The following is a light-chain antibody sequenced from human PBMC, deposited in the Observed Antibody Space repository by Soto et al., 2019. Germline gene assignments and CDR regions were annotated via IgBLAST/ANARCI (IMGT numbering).Light chain of an antibody. CDR2: EVS. V-gene: IGLV2-14*01. CDR1: SSDVGGYNY. J-gene: IGLJ3*02. Sequence: QSALTQHASVSGSPGQSITISCTGTSSDVGGYNYVSWYQQHPGKAPKLMIYEVSNRPSGVSNRFSGSKSGNTASLTISGLQAEDEADYYCSSYTSSSTLRVFGGGTKVTVL. CDR3: SSYTSSSTLRV.